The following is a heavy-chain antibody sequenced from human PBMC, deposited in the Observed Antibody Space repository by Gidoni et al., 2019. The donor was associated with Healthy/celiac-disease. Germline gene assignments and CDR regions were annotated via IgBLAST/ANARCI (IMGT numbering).Heavy chain of an antibody. V-gene: IGHV1-8*01. J-gene: IGHJ3*02. D-gene: IGHD4-17*01. CDR2: MNPNSGNT. Sequence: GWMNPNSGNTGYAQKFQGRVTMTRNTSISTAYMELSSLRSEDTAVYYCARGIVTTVNDAFDIWGQGTMVTVSS. CDR3: ARGIVTTVNDAFDI.